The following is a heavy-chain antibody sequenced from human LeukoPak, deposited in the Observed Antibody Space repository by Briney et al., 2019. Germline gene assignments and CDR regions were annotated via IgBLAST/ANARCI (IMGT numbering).Heavy chain of an antibody. Sequence: PSETLSLTCAVYGGSFSGYYWSWIRQPPGKGLEWIGEINHSGSTNYNPSLKSRVTISVDTSKNQFSLKLSSVTAADTAVYYCYRYSSGYFKFDYWGQGTLVTVSS. CDR2: INHSGST. CDR3: YRYSSGYFKFDY. CDR1: GGSFSGYY. V-gene: IGHV4-34*01. D-gene: IGHD3-22*01. J-gene: IGHJ4*02.